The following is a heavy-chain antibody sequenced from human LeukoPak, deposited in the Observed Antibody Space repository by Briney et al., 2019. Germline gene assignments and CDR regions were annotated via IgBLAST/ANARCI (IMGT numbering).Heavy chain of an antibody. Sequence: GGSLRLSCAASGFTFSSYSMNWVRQAPGKGLEWVSSISSSSSYIYYADSVKGRFTISRDNAKNSLYLQMNSLRAEDTAVYYCARDLGNWNYVGAFDIWGQGTMVTVSS. CDR3: ARDLGNWNYVGAFDI. CDR1: GFTFSSYS. CDR2: ISSSSSYI. V-gene: IGHV3-21*01. D-gene: IGHD1-7*01. J-gene: IGHJ3*02.